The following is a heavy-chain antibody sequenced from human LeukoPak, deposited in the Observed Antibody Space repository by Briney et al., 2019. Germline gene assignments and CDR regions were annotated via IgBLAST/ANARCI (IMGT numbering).Heavy chain of an antibody. CDR1: GGSINSYY. CDR3: ARRDGYNTIYYFDY. J-gene: IGHJ4*02. V-gene: IGHV4-59*08. CDR2: IYYSGST. Sequence: SETLSLTCSVSGGSINSYYWSWIRQPPGKGLEWIGYIYYSGSTNYNPSLKSRVTISVDTSKNQFSLKLSSVTAADTAVYYCARRDGYNTIYYFDYWGQGTLVTVSP. D-gene: IGHD5-24*01.